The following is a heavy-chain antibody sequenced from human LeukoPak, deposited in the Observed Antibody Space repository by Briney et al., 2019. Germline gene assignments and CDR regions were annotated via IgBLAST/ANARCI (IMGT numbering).Heavy chain of an antibody. J-gene: IGHJ3*02. CDR1: GGSISSYY. CDR3: ARLQWLRSHDAFDI. V-gene: IGHV4-59*01. D-gene: IGHD5-12*01. Sequence: SETLSLTCTISGGSISSYYWSWIRQPPGKGLEWIGYIYYSGSTNYNPSLKSRVTISVDTSKNQFSLKLSSVTAADTAVYYCARLQWLRSHDAFDIWGQGTMVTVSS. CDR2: IYYSGST.